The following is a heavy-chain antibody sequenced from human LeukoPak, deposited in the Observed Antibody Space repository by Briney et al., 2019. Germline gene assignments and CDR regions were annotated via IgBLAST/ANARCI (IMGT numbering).Heavy chain of an antibody. CDR3: ARAGSVGFDP. CDR1: GGSISSSSYY. D-gene: IGHD4-23*01. Sequence: SETLSLTCTVSGGSISSSSYYWGWIRQPPGKGLEWIGSIYYSGSTYYNPSLKSRVTISVDTSKNQFSLKLSSVTAADTAVYYCARAGSVGFDPWGQGTLVTVSS. V-gene: IGHV4-39*07. J-gene: IGHJ5*02. CDR2: IYYSGST.